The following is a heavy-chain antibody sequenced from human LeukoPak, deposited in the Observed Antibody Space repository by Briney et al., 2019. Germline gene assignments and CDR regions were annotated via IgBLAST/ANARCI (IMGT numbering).Heavy chain of an antibody. CDR3: ARDACVSCGGDCCHDP. D-gene: IGHD2-21*02. Sequence: ASVKVSCKASGYTFTNYSISWVRQAPGQGLQWMAWISAYNGDTRYAPEFQGRVILTTDTPTTTAYMELRNLRSDDTAVYYCARDACVSCGGDCCHDPWGQGTLVTVSS. CDR2: ISAYNGDT. V-gene: IGHV1-18*01. J-gene: IGHJ5*02. CDR1: GYTFTNYS.